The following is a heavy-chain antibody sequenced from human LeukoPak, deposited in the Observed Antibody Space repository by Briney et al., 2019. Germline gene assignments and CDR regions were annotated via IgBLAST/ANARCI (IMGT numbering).Heavy chain of an antibody. D-gene: IGHD2-2*01. CDR1: GYTFTSYG. CDR3: ARNPRSSSTSNFDY. J-gene: IGHJ4*02. CDR2: ISAYNGNT. Sequence: GASVKVSCKASGYTFTSYGISWARQAPGQGLEWMGWISAYNGNTNYAQKLQGRVTMTTDTSTSTAYMELRSLRSDDTAVYYCARNPRSSSTSNFDYWGQGTLVTVSS. V-gene: IGHV1-18*01.